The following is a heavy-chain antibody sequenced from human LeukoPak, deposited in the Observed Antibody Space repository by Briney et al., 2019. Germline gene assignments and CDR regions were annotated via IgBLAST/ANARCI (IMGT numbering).Heavy chain of an antibody. V-gene: IGHV1-2*02. CDR3: ARGLEGSGWYGENYYYYMDV. CDR1: GYTFTGYY. Sequence: ASVKVSCKASGYTFTGYYMHWVRQAPGQGLEWMGWINPNSGGTNYAQKVQGRVTMTRDTSISTAYMELSRLRSDDTAVYYCARGLEGSGWYGENYYYYMDVWGKGTTVTVSS. D-gene: IGHD6-19*01. CDR2: INPNSGGT. J-gene: IGHJ6*03.